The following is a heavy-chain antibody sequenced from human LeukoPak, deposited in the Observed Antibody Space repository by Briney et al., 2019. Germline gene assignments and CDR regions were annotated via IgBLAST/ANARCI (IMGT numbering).Heavy chain of an antibody. Sequence: SETLSLTCTVSGAFTSRYYWSWVRQPLGQGLEWIGNICYSGKSKYNPSLTSRISMSVDTSNTQFSLELTSVTAADTAVYYCTRIDPLGFFDQWGPGTLVTVSS. J-gene: IGHJ4*02. CDR2: ICYSGKS. V-gene: IGHV4-59*08. CDR1: GAFTSRYY. D-gene: IGHD6-25*01. CDR3: TRIDPLGFFDQ.